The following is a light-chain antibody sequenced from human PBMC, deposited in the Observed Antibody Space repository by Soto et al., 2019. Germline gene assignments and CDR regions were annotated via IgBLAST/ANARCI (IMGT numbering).Light chain of an antibody. CDR2: AAS. J-gene: IGKJ2*01. Sequence: DIQMTQSPASLSASVGDRVTITCRTSQSISSYLNWFQQKPGKATMLLIYAASSLQSGVPSRFSGSGSGTDFTLTISSLQPEDFASYYCQQSYSTPYTFGQGTKLEIK. CDR3: QQSYSTPYT. V-gene: IGKV1-39*01. CDR1: QSISSY.